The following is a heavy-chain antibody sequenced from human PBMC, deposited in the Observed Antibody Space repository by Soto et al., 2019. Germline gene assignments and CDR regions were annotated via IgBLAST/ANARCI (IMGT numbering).Heavy chain of an antibody. CDR3: GLRTGGYYLDY. V-gene: IGHV3-23*01. CDR1: GVTFSNYA. Sequence: GGSLRLSCAASGVTFSNYAMSWVRQAPGKGLEWVSGISDSGGSTDYADSVKGRFTISRDNSKNTLYLQMNSLRAEDTAVYYCGLRTGGYYLDYWGQGTLVTVSS. D-gene: IGHD3-10*01. J-gene: IGHJ4*02. CDR2: ISDSGGST.